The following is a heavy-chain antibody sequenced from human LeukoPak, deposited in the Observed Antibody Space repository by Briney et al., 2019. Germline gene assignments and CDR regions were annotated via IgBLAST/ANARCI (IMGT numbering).Heavy chain of an antibody. CDR2: IYYSGST. CDR3: ARLITIFGVDPDY. Sequence: SETLSLTCTVSGGSISSSSYYWGWIRQPPGKGLEWIGSIYYSGSTYYNPSLKSRVTISVDPSKNQFSLTLSSVTAADTAVYYCARLITIFGVDPDYWGQGTLVTVSS. D-gene: IGHD3-3*01. CDR1: GGSISSSSYY. V-gene: IGHV4-39*01. J-gene: IGHJ4*02.